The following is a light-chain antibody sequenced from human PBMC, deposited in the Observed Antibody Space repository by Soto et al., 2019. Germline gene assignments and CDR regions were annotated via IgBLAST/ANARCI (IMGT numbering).Light chain of an antibody. CDR3: SSYTSSSTYV. CDR2: EVS. V-gene: IGLV2-18*02. Sequence: QSALTQPPSVSGSPGQSVTISCTGTSSDVGSYNRVSWYQQPPGTAPXLMIXEVSXRXXXXXXRXXGSXSGNTXSLTISGXXXXXXXXYYCSSYTSSSTYVFGTGTKLTVL. J-gene: IGLJ1*01. CDR1: SSDVGSYNR.